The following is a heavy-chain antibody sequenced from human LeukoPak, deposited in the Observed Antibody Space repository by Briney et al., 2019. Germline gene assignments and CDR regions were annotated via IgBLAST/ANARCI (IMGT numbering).Heavy chain of an antibody. D-gene: IGHD1-26*01. J-gene: IGHJ6*03. CDR1: GDSVSSNSAA. CDR2: TYYRSKWYN. Sequence: SQTLSLTCAISGDSVSSNSAAWNWIRQSPSRGLEWLGRTYYRSKWYNDYAVSVKSRITINPDTSKNQFSLQLNSVTPEDTAVYYCARDRSPRIVGAMGLWGYYYMDVWGKGTTVTVSS. V-gene: IGHV6-1*01. CDR3: ARDRSPRIVGAMGLWGYYYMDV.